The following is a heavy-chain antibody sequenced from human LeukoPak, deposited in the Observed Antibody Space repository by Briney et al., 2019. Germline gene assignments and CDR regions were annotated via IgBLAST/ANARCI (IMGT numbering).Heavy chain of an antibody. CDR1: GFTFDDYT. V-gene: IGHV3-43*01. J-gene: IGHJ4*02. CDR3: AKDAEGSGAFDY. Sequence: PGGSLRLSCAASGFTFDDYTMHWVRQAQGKGLEWVSLISWDGGSTYYADSVKGRFTISRDNSKNSLYLQMNSLRTEDTALYYCAKDAEGSGAFDYWGQGTLVTVSS. CDR2: ISWDGGST. D-gene: IGHD2-15*01.